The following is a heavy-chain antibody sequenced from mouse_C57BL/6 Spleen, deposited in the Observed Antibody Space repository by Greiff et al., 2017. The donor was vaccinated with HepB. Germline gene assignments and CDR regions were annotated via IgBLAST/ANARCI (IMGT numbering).Heavy chain of an antibody. D-gene: IGHD1-1*01. CDR2: IDPSDSET. CDR1: GYTFTSYW. Sequence: QVQLQQSGAELVRPGSSVKLSCKASGYTFTSYWMHWVKQRPIQGLEWIGNIDPSDSETHYNQKFKDKATLTVDKSSSTAYMQLSSLTSEDSAVYYCANYYGSSPFAYWGQGTLVTVSA. V-gene: IGHV1-52*01. J-gene: IGHJ3*01. CDR3: ANYYGSSPFAY.